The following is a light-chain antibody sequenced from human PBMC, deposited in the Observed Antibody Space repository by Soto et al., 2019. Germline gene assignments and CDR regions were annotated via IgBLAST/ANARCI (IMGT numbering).Light chain of an antibody. J-gene: IGLJ1*01. Sequence: QSVLTQPPSVSAAPGQKVTISCSGSSSNIGNNYVSWYQQLPGTAPKLLIYDNNERPSGIPDRFSGSESGTSATLGITGLQTEEEADYYCGTWDTSMSVSVFGTGTKVTV. CDR2: DNN. V-gene: IGLV1-51*01. CDR1: SSNIGNNY. CDR3: GTWDTSMSVSV.